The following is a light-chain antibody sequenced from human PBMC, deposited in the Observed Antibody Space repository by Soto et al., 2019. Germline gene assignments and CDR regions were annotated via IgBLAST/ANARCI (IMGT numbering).Light chain of an antibody. V-gene: IGKV1-9*01. Sequence: IQLNQSPSSLSASEGDRVTITFRASQGIGSYLGWYQQKPGKAPKLLIYAASTLQSGVPSRFSGSGSGTDFTLTISSLQPEDFATYYCQQVNTYPSTFGGGTKVDIK. CDR3: QQVNTYPST. J-gene: IGKJ4*01. CDR2: AAS. CDR1: QGIGSY.